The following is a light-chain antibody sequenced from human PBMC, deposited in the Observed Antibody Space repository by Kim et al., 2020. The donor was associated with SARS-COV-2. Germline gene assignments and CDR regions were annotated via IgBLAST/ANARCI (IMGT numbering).Light chain of an antibody. CDR3: GTWETSLRVVV. CDR1: SANMGNNY. CDR2: GND. Sequence: GPRVTISCSGGSANMGNNYVSWYQQVPGTAPKLLIYGNDKRPSGIPDRFSGSKSGTSATLGITGLQTGDEADYYCGTWETSLRVVVFGGGTKVTVL. V-gene: IGLV1-51*01. J-gene: IGLJ3*02.